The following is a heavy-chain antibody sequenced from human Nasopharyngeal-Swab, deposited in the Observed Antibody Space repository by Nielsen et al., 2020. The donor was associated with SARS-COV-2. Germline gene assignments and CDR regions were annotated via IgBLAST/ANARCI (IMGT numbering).Heavy chain of an antibody. J-gene: IGHJ5*02. CDR1: GFAFSNYW. V-gene: IGHV3-74*03. CDR2: ITPGGYGT. Sequence: GESLKISCAASGFAFSNYWMHWVRQAPGKGLVWVSRITPGGYGTMYADSVKGRFIISRDNAKNTLNLQMNSLRAEDTALYYCARGRIAVAAVDPWGQGILVTVSS. CDR3: ARGRIAVAAVDP. D-gene: IGHD6-19*01.